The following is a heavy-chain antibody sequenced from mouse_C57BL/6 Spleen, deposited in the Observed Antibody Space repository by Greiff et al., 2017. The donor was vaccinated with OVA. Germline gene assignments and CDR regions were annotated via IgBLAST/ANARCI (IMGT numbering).Heavy chain of an antibody. CDR2: ISSGGSYT. J-gene: IGHJ2*01. V-gene: IGHV5-6*01. D-gene: IGHD6-5*01. CDR1: GFTFSSYG. CDR3: ARHDAPGYYIDY. Sequence: EVNVVESGGDLVKPGGSLKPSCAASGFTFSSYGMSWVRQTPDKRLEWVATISSGGSYTYYPDSVKGRFTISRDNAKNTLDLQMSRLKSEDTAMYYCARHDAPGYYIDYWGQLTPLTVSS.